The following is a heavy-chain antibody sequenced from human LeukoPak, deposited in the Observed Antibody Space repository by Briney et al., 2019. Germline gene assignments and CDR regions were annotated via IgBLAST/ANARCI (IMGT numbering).Heavy chain of an antibody. J-gene: IGHJ4*02. Sequence: SETLSLTCAVSVYSISSGYDWGWIRQRPGKGLEWIGRIYHSGSTYYNPSLKSSVTISVDTSKNQFSLKLSSVTAADTAVYYCARVPWLEIDVFDYWGQGTLVTVSS. CDR1: VYSISSGYD. CDR3: ARVPWLEIDVFDY. V-gene: IGHV4-38-2*01. CDR2: IYHSGST. D-gene: IGHD6-19*01.